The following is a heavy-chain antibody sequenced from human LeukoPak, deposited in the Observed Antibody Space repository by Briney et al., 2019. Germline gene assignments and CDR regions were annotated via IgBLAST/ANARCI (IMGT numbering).Heavy chain of an antibody. CDR3: ARGAAVAPYFLFRGDYFDY. CDR1: GYTFTSYG. V-gene: IGHV1-18*01. D-gene: IGHD6-19*01. J-gene: IGHJ4*02. CDR2: ISAYNGNT. Sequence: GASVKVSCKASGYTFTSYGISWVRQAPGQGLEWMGWISAYNGNTNYAQKLQGRVTMTTDTSTSTAYMELRSLRSDDTAVYYCARGAAVAPYFLFRGDYFDYWGQGTLVTVSS.